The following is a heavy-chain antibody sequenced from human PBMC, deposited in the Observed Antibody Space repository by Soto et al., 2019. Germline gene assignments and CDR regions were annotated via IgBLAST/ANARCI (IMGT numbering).Heavy chain of an antibody. CDR2: LNPDGSRT. CDR3: ARGGSGSYGADYGMDV. D-gene: IGHD1-26*01. Sequence: EVQLAESGGGLVQPGGSLRLSCAASGFTFSTYWMHWVRQAPGKGLLWVSRLNPDGSRTDYADSVKGRFTISRDIAKNTLFLQMNSLRAEDTAVYYCARGGSGSYGADYGMDVWGQGTTVTVSS. J-gene: IGHJ6*02. V-gene: IGHV3-74*02. CDR1: GFTFSTYW.